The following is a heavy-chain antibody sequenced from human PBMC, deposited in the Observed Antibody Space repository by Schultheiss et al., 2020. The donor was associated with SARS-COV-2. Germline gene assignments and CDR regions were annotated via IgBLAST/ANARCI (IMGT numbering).Heavy chain of an antibody. D-gene: IGHD3-9*01. CDR1: GGSIRSYY. V-gene: IGHV4-59*01. Sequence: SQTLSLTCTVSGGSIRSYYWSWIRQPPGKGLEWIGYIYYSGSTNYNPSLKSRVTISVDTSKNQFSLKLSSVTAADTAVYYCARDPWYDILTGFDYYGMDVWGQGTTVTVSS. CDR2: IYYSGST. J-gene: IGHJ6*02. CDR3: ARDPWYDILTGFDYYGMDV.